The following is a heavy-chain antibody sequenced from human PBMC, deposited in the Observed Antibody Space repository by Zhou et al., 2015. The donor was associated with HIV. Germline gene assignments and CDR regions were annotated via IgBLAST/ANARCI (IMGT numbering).Heavy chain of an antibody. CDR3: ARVNLGDTRLDY. CDR2: IIPIFGTA. CDR1: GGTFGTYG. Sequence: QVQLVQSGAEVKKPGSSVKVSCKASGGTFGTYGLTWVRQAPGQGLEWMGGIIPIFGTANYAQKFQGRVTITADKSTSTAYMELSSLRSEDTAVYYCARVNLGDTRLDYWGQGTLVTVSS. D-gene: IGHD2-21*02. J-gene: IGHJ4*02. V-gene: IGHV1-69*06.